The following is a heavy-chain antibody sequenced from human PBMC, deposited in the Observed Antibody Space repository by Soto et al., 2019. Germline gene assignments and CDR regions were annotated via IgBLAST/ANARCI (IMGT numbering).Heavy chain of an antibody. D-gene: IGHD2-2*01. V-gene: IGHV1-3*01. CDR1: GYTFTSYA. CDR2: INAGNGNT. Sequence: ASVKVSCKASGYTFTSYAMHWVRQAPGQRLEWMGWINAGNGNTKYSQKFQGRVTITRDTSASTAYKELSSLRSEDTAVYYCARSCSSTSCYYYYYGMDVWGQGTTVTVSS. CDR3: ARSCSSTSCYYYYYGMDV. J-gene: IGHJ6*02.